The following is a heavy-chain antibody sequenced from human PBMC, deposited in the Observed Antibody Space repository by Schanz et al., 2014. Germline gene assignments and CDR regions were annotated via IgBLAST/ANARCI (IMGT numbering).Heavy chain of an antibody. Sequence: QGQLVQSGPEVKEPGASVRVSCKASGYTFTSYGISWVRQAPGQGLEWMGWINGYNGHTLYAQKFQGRVTMTTDTSTSTSYMELRSLRSDDTAVYYCARGYGDSPTDFWGQGTLVTVSS. CDR1: GYTFTSYG. V-gene: IGHV1-18*01. CDR3: ARGYGDSPTDF. CDR2: INGYNGHT. D-gene: IGHD4-17*01. J-gene: IGHJ4*02.